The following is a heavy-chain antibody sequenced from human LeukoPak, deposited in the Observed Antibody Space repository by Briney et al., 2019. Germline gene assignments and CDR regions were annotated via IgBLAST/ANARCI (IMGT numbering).Heavy chain of an antibody. V-gene: IGHV4-39*01. J-gene: IGHJ4*02. CDR3: ARLHPYYFDY. CDR1: GGSISSSSYY. CDR2: IYYSGST. Sequence: SETLSLTCTVSGGSISSSSYYWGWIRQPPGTGLEWIGSIYYSGSTYYNPSLKSRVTISVDTSKNQFSLKLSSVTAADTAVYYCARLHPYYFDYWGQGTLVTVSS.